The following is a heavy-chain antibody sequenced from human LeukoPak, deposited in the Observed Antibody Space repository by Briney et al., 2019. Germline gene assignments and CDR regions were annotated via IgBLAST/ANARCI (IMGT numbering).Heavy chain of an antibody. D-gene: IGHD6-19*01. CDR1: GYTFTGHY. CDR2: IILPLDIT. J-gene: IGHJ4*02. Sequence: ASVKVSCKASGYTFTGHYLHWVRQAPGQGLEWMGKIILPLDITNYAQQFQGGVTITTDKSTDTVFLELSSLRSQDTAVYYCARSSVTGHFDFWGQGTLVTVSS. CDR3: ARSSVTGHFDF. V-gene: IGHV1-46*01.